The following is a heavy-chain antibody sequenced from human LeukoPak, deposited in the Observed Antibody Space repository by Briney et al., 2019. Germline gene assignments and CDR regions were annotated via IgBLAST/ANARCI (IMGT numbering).Heavy chain of an antibody. Sequence: SETPSLTCTVSGGSISSYYWSWIRQPPGKGLGWIGYIYYSGSTNYNPSLKSRVTISVDTSKNQFSLKLSSVTAADTAVYYCARAGAGYCSGGSCDDAFDIWGQGTMVTVSS. CDR2: IYYSGST. V-gene: IGHV4-59*01. J-gene: IGHJ3*02. D-gene: IGHD2-15*01. CDR1: GGSISSYY. CDR3: ARAGAGYCSGGSCDDAFDI.